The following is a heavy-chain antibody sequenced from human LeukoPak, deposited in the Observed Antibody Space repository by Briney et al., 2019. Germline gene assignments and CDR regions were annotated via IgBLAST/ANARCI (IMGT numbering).Heavy chain of an antibody. Sequence: PGGSLRLSCAASGFTFSSYEMNWVRQAPGKGLEWVSAISGGGGSTYYADSVKGRFTISRDNSKNTLYLQMNSLRAEDTAVYYCAKGKSIVGASTPFDYWGQGTLVTVSS. CDR2: ISGGGGST. V-gene: IGHV3-23*01. CDR1: GFTFSSYE. CDR3: AKGKSIVGASTPFDY. J-gene: IGHJ4*02. D-gene: IGHD1-26*01.